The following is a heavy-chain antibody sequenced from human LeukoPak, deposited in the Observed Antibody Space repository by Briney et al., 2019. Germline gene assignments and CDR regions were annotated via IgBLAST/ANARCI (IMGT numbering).Heavy chain of an antibody. CDR2: IRSNSDGGTI. Sequence: PGGSLRLSCAASGFTFSSYGMNWVRQAPGKGLEWVGRIRSNSDGGTIDYAAPVKGRFTLSRDDSKDTLYLQMNSLQTEDTAVYYCATDFYDSTWGQGTLVTVSS. J-gene: IGHJ5*02. D-gene: IGHD3-22*01. V-gene: IGHV3-15*07. CDR1: GFTFSSYG. CDR3: ATDFYDST.